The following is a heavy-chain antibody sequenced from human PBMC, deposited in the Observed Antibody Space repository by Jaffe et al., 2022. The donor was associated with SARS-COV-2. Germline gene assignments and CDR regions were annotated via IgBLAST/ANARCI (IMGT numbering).Heavy chain of an antibody. J-gene: IGHJ6*03. CDR1: GFTFSSYA. D-gene: IGHD3-10*01. CDR3: AKEVYGSGRPYYYMDV. V-gene: IGHV3-23*04. CDR2: ISGSGGST. Sequence: EVQLVESGGGLVQPGGSLRLSCAASGFTFSSYAMSWVRQAPGKGLEWVSAISGSGGSTYYADSVKGRFTISRDNSKNTLYLQMNSLRAEDTAVYYCAKEVYGSGRPYYYMDVWGKGTTVTVSS.